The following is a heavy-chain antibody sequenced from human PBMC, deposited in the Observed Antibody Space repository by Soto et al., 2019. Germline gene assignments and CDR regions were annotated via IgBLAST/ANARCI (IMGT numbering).Heavy chain of an antibody. J-gene: IGHJ5*02. V-gene: IGHV4-59*01. CDR3: ERDLSYYDFWSGFYP. Sequence: TSETLSLTCTVSGGSISSYYWSWIRQPPGKGLEWIGYIYYSGSTNYNPSLKSRVTISVDTSKNQFSLKLSSVTAADTAVYYCERDLSYYDFWSGFYPWGQGTLVTVSS. CDR1: GGSISSYY. D-gene: IGHD3-3*01. CDR2: IYYSGST.